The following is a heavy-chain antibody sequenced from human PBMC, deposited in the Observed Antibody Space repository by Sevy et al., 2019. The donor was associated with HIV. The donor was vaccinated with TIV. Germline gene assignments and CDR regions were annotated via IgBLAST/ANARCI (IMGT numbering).Heavy chain of an antibody. CDR2: IIPIFGTA. CDR3: ARDLRMVAAAGKGYFDY. Sequence: ASVKVSCKASGGTFSSYAISWVRQAPGQGLEWMGGIIPIFGTANYAQKFQGRVTITADKSTSTAYMELSSLRSEDTAVYYCARDLRMVAAAGKGYFDYWGQGTLVTVSS. J-gene: IGHJ4*02. CDR1: GGTFSSYA. D-gene: IGHD6-13*01. V-gene: IGHV1-69*06.